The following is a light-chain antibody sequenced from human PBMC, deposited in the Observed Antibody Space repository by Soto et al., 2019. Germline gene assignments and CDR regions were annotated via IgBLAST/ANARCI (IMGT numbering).Light chain of an antibody. Sequence: QSVLTQPPSXXXXXXXXXXXXCSGSSSNIGSNTVNWYQQLPGTAPKLLIYSNNQRPSGVPDRFSGSKSGTSASLAISGLQSEDEADYYCAAWDDSLNGWVFGGGTKLTVL. V-gene: IGLV1-44*01. CDR1: SSNIGSNT. J-gene: IGLJ3*02. CDR2: SNN. CDR3: AAWDDSLNGWV.